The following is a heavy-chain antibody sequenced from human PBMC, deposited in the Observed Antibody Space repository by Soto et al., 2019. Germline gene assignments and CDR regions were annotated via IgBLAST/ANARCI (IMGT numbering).Heavy chain of an antibody. CDR3: ARDSYSGLRFLEWSPSSFDY. Sequence: GGSLRLSCAASGFTFSSYSMNWVRQAPGKGLEWVSSISSSSSYIYYADSVKGRFTISRDNAKNSLYLQMNSLRAEDTAVYYWARDSYSGLRFLEWSPSSFDYWGQGTLVTVSS. CDR2: ISSSSSYI. CDR1: GFTFSSYS. V-gene: IGHV3-21*01. D-gene: IGHD3-3*01. J-gene: IGHJ4*02.